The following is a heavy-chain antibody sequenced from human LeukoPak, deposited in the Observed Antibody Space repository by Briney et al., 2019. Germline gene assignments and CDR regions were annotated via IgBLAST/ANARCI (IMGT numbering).Heavy chain of an antibody. V-gene: IGHV3-13*01. CDR3: SRDSGLGFDI. D-gene: IGHD5-12*01. CDR1: GFTFSSYD. Sequence: GGSLRISCTACGFTFSSYDMHWVRQDTGKGLEEVSAIGTAGDTYYPGSVKGRFTISIENAKHSLYLQMNRLRAGDTAGYFFSRDSGLGFDIWGQGTMVTVSS. CDR2: IGTAGDT. J-gene: IGHJ3*02.